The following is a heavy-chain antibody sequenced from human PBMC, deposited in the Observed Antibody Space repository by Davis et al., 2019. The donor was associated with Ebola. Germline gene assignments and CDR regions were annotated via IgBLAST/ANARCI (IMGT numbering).Heavy chain of an antibody. J-gene: IGHJ4*02. CDR1: GFTFSGSA. CDR2: IRSKANSYAT. CDR3: TRTYDYGDYGGLD. V-gene: IGHV3-73*01. Sequence: GGSLRLSCAASGFTFSGSAMHWVRQASGQGLEWVGRIRSKANSYATAYAASVKGRFTISRDDSKNTAYLQMNSLKTEDTAVYYCTRTYDYGDYGGLDWGQGTLVTVSS. D-gene: IGHD4-17*01.